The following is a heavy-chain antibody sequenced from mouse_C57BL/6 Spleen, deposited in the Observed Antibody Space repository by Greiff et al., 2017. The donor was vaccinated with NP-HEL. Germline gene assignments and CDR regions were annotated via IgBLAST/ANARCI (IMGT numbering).Heavy chain of an antibody. CDR2: IYPGSGNT. CDR1: GYTFTDYY. Sequence: VQLQQPGAELVMPGASVKLSCKASGYTFTDYYINWVKQRPGQGLEWIARIYPGSGNTYYNEKFKGKATLTAEKSSSTAYMQLSSLTSEDSAVYFCARDDYDAYWGQGTLVTVSA. D-gene: IGHD2-4*01. V-gene: IGHV1-76*01. J-gene: IGHJ3*01. CDR3: ARDDYDAY.